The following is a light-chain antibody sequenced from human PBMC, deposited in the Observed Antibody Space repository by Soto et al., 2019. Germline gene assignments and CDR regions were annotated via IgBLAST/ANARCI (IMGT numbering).Light chain of an antibody. Sequence: EIVLTQSPGTLSLSPGERATLSCRASQSVSSSYLAWYHQKPGQAPRLLIFGASSRATGISDRFSGSGSGTDFTLTISRLEPEDFAVYYCQQYGSSPKLTFGGGTKVEIK. CDR3: QQYGSSPKLT. CDR2: GAS. J-gene: IGKJ4*01. V-gene: IGKV3-20*01. CDR1: QSVSSSY.